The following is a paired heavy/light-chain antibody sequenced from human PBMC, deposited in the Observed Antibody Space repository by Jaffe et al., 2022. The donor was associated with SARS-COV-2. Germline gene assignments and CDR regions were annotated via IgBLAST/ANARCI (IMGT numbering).Light chain of an antibody. Sequence: SSELTQDPAVSVALGQTVRITCQGDSLRSYYASWYQQKPGQAPVLVIYGKNNRPSGIPDRFSGSSSGNTASLTITGAQAEDEADYYCNSRDSSGNHKVFGGGTKLTVL. CDR1: SLRSYY. CDR2: GKN. V-gene: IGLV3-19*01. J-gene: IGLJ2*01. CDR3: NSRDSSGNHKV.
Heavy chain of an antibody. Sequence: QVQLVQSGAEVKKPGSSVKVSCKASGGTFSSYAISWVRQAPGQGLEWMGGIIPIFGTANYAQKFQGRVTITADESTSTAYMELSSLRSEDTAVYYCARDGPPQPDYDILTGYYKLSDYYYGMDVWGQGTTVTVSS. CDR3: ARDGPPQPDYDILTGYYKLSDYYYGMDV. V-gene: IGHV1-69*01. D-gene: IGHD3-9*01. CDR1: GGTFSSYA. J-gene: IGHJ6*02. CDR2: IIPIFGTA.